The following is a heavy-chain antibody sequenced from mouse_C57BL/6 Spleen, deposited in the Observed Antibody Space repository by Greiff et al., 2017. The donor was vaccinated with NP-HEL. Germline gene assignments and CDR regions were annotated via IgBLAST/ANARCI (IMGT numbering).Heavy chain of an antibody. CDR3: ARPHYYGSSSYWYFDV. J-gene: IGHJ1*03. D-gene: IGHD1-1*01. V-gene: IGHV5-6*01. CDR1: GFTFSSYG. Sequence: DVHLVESGGDLVKPGGSLKLSCAASGFTFSSYGMSWVRQTPDKRLEWVATISSGGSYTYYPDSVKGRFTISRDNAKNTLYLQMSSLKSEDTAMYYCARPHYYGSSSYWYFDVWGTGTTVTVSS. CDR2: ISSGGSYT.